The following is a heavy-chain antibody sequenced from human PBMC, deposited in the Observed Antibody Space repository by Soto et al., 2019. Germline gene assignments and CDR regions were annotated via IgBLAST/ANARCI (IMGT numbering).Heavy chain of an antibody. CDR2: IYYSGST. V-gene: IGHV4-39*01. D-gene: IGHD3-22*01. Sequence: PSETLSLTCSVSGGSISSSSYFWGWIRQPPGKGLEWIGTIYYSGSTYYNPSLKSRVIISVDTSKNQFSLKLSSVTAADTAVYYCASPTSIRDYYDSSGYYQASFDYWGRGTLVTVSS. CDR1: GGSISSSSYF. CDR3: ASPTSIRDYYDSSGYYQASFDY. J-gene: IGHJ4*02.